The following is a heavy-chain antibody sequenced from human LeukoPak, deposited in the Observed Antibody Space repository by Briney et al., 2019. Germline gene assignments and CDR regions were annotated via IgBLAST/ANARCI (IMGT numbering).Heavy chain of an antibody. CDR3: ASGRCSSTSCYAPTIDY. Sequence: ASVKVSCKASGGTFSSYAISWVRRAPGQGLEWMGGIIPIFGTANYAQKFQGRVTITTDESTSTAYMELSSLRSEDTAVYYCASGRCSSTSCYAPTIDYWGQGTLVTVSS. CDR2: IIPIFGTA. J-gene: IGHJ4*02. CDR1: GGTFSSYA. D-gene: IGHD2-2*01. V-gene: IGHV1-69*05.